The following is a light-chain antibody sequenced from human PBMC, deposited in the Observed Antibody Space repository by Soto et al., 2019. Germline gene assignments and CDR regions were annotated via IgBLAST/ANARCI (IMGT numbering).Light chain of an antibody. Sequence: EIVLTQSPGTLSLSPGERATLSCRASQSVSSSYLAWYQQKPGQAPRLLIYGASSRATDIPDRFSGSGSGTDFTLTISSLQPEDFATYYCQQLNSYPITFGQGTRLENK. CDR1: QSVSSSY. CDR2: GAS. V-gene: IGKV3-20*01. J-gene: IGKJ5*01. CDR3: QQLNSYPIT.